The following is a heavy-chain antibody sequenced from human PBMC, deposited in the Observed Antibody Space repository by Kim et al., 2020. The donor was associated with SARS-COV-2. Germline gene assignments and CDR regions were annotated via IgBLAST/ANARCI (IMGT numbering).Heavy chain of an antibody. V-gene: IGHV3-23*01. D-gene: IGHD3-3*01. J-gene: IGHJ5*01. CDR2: MSVSGASI. Sequence: GGSLRLSCAASGFTFSSYAMSWVRQAPGKGLEWVSDMSVSGASIHYADSVKGRFTISRDNSKNTVSLQMNSLRAEDTAVYHCAKGSRDFWGGYYGGTGPNWFDSWGHGTLVTVSS. CDR1: GFTFSSYA. CDR3: AKGSRDFWGGYYGGTGPNWFDS.